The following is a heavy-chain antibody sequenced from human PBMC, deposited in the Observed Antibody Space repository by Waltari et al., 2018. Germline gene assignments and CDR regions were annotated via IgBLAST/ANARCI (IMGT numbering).Heavy chain of an antibody. CDR2: IXGSGTXR. J-gene: IGHJ4*02. D-gene: IGHD1-1*01. Sequence: EVQXVXSGGXLVQPGGSLXLSCAAYGFTFATYEMNWVRQAPXKGLEXVSYIXGSGTXRYYADSVKGXFTISRDNAKTSLYLQMXSLRVEDTXIXYCXRESIQLAGFDXWGQGTLVGVSS. CDR3: XRESIQLAGFDX. CDR1: GFTFATYE. V-gene: IGHV3-48*03.